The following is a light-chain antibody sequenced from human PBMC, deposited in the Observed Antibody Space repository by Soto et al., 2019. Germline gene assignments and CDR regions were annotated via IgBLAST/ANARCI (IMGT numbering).Light chain of an antibody. CDR3: AAWDDSLNGVV. Sequence: QSVLTQPPSASGTPGQRVTISCSGSSSNIGSNTVNWNQQLPGTAPKLPIYSNNQRPSGVPDRFSGSKSGTSASLAISGLQSEDEADYYCAAWDDSLNGVVFGGGTKLTVL. J-gene: IGLJ2*01. CDR2: SNN. CDR1: SSNIGSNT. V-gene: IGLV1-44*01.